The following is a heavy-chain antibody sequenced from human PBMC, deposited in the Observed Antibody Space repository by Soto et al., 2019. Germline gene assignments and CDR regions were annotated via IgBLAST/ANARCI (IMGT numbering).Heavy chain of an antibody. D-gene: IGHD3-3*01. V-gene: IGHV3-49*03. J-gene: IGHJ6*02. CDR2: IRSKAYGGTT. Sequence: QPGGSLRLSCTASGFTFGDYAMSWFRQAPGKGLEWVGFIRSKAYGGTTEYAASVKGRFTISRDDSKSIAYLQMNSRKTEDTAVYYCTRDRPPFGVVKTYYYGMDVWGQGTTVTVSS. CDR1: GFTFGDYA. CDR3: TRDRPPFGVVKTYYYGMDV.